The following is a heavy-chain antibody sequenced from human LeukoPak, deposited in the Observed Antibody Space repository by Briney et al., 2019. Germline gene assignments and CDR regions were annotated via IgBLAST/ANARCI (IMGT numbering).Heavy chain of an antibody. J-gene: IGHJ4*02. D-gene: IGHD5-18*01. Sequence: TGGSLRLSCAASAFTFSSYWMHWVRQAPGKGLVWVSNINSDGSRTNYADSVRGRFTISRDNAKNTLYLQMNSLRAEDTAVYYCTRATWDTGNPFDYWGQGTLVTVSS. CDR3: TRATWDTGNPFDY. V-gene: IGHV3-74*01. CDR2: INSDGSRT. CDR1: AFTFSSYW.